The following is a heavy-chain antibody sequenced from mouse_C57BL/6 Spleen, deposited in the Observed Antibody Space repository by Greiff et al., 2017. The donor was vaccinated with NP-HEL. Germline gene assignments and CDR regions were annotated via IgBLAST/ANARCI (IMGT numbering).Heavy chain of an antibody. D-gene: IGHD1-1*01. CDR1: GYAFSSYW. CDR2: IYPGDGDT. Sequence: VQLQQSGAELVKPGASVKISCKASGYAFSSYWMNWVKQRPGKGLEWIGQIYPGDGDTNYNGKFKGKATLTADKSSSTAYMQLRRLTSEASEVYLCAGGDYYGRSLYCDYWGQGTTLTVSS. J-gene: IGHJ2*01. V-gene: IGHV1-80*01. CDR3: AGGDYYGRSLYCDY.